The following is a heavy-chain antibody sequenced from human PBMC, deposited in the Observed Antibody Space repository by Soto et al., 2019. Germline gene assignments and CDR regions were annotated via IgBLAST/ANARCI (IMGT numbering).Heavy chain of an antibody. V-gene: IGHV1-3*01. CDR1: GYTFTSYG. Sequence: ASVKVSCKASGYTFTSYGIHWVRQAPGQRLEWTGWINAGNGNTKYSEKFQGRVTITRDTSASTAYLELSSLRSEDTAVYYCARGGSIFGVVIGHRDFDYWGQGTLVTVSS. CDR2: INAGNGNT. CDR3: ARGGSIFGVVIGHRDFDY. J-gene: IGHJ4*02. D-gene: IGHD3-3*01.